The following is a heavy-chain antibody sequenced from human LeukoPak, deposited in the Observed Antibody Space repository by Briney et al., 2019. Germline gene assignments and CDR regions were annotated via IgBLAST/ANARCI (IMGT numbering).Heavy chain of an antibody. Sequence: GGPLRLSCATSGFTFSSYAMNWVRQAPGKRLEWVSVVSGSGTTTYYADSAKGRFTISTDNSKNTLYLQMNSLRSEDTAVYYCAKGRIAAASTNWFDPWGQGTLVTVSS. CDR3: AKGRIAAASTNWFDP. CDR2: VSGSGTTT. D-gene: IGHD6-13*01. V-gene: IGHV3-23*01. J-gene: IGHJ5*02. CDR1: GFTFSSYA.